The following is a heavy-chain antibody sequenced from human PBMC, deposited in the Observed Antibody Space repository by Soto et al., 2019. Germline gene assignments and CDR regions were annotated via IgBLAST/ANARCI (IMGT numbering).Heavy chain of an antibody. CDR3: ARAGYSSGWSRYYYGMDV. CDR2: ISSSSSYT. J-gene: IGHJ6*02. Sequence: GWSLRLSCADSGFTFSDYYMSWIRQAPLNVMEWVSYISSSSSYTNYADSLKGRFTISRDNAKNSLYLQMNSLRAEDTAVYYCARAGYSSGWSRYYYGMDVWGQGTTVTVSS. D-gene: IGHD6-19*01. V-gene: IGHV3-11*06. CDR1: GFTFSDYY.